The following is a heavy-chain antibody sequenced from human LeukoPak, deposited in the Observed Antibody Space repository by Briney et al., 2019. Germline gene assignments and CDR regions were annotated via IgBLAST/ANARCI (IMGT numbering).Heavy chain of an antibody. CDR1: GFTFSDRY. CDR2: VAWDGGGT. V-gene: IGHV3-43*01. CDR3: VRGHGYNLEDYFDN. Sequence: PAGGSLRLSCAASGFTFSDRYMDWVRQAPGKGLEWVSLVAWDGGGTFFADSVKGRFTVSRDNSKNSLSLYMNSLTTEDTALYYCVRGHGYNLEDYFDNWGQGTLVTVSS. J-gene: IGHJ4*02. D-gene: IGHD5-24*01.